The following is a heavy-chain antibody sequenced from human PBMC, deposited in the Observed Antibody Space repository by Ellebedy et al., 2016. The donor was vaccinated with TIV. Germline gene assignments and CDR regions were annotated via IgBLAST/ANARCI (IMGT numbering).Heavy chain of an antibody. J-gene: IGHJ4*02. Sequence: PGGSMRLSCSASGFAFRNFALHWVRQAPGKGMEYVSGVSSNGRTTFYAESVKGRFAISRDNSNVYLEMSRLRLEDTAVYYCVKGGVKFVRNFLDYWGQGTLVTVSS. CDR1: GFAFRNFA. CDR3: VKGGVKFVRNFLDY. CDR2: VSSNGRTT. V-gene: IGHV3-64D*08. D-gene: IGHD3-16*01.